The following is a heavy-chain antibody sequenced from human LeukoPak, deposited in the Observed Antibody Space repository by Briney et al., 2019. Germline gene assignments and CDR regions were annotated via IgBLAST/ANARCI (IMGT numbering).Heavy chain of an antibody. J-gene: IGHJ4*02. CDR1: GYTFTSYG. D-gene: IGHD3-22*01. CDR2: ISAYNGNT. V-gene: IGHV1-18*01. CDR3: AREAYYYDSSGYPIDY. Sequence: ASVKVSCKASGYTFTSYGISCVRQAPGQGLEWMGWISAYNGNTNYAQKLQGRVTMTTDTSTSTAYMELRSLRSDDTAVYYCAREAYYYDSSGYPIDYWGQGTLVTVSS.